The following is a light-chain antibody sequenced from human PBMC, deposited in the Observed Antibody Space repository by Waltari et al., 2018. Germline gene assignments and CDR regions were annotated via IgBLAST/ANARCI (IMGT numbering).Light chain of an antibody. Sequence: EIVLTQSPATLSLSPGDRATLSCRASQSVNNKLAWYQQKPGQAPRLLIYEDYKRPSGIPERFSGSSSGNTATLTISGTQAGDEADYYCHVWDTNTGVFGGGTKV. CDR2: EDY. CDR3: HVWDTNTGV. V-gene: IGKV3-11*01. CDR1: QSVNNK. J-gene: IGKJ4*01.